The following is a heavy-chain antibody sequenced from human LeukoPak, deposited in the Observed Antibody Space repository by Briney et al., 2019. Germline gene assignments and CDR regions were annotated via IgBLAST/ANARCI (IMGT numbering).Heavy chain of an antibody. CDR2: ISYDGSNK. CDR3: ARGKSIAARPMARGGYFDY. CDR1: GFTFSSYA. V-gene: IGHV3-30*01. J-gene: IGHJ4*02. D-gene: IGHD6-6*01. Sequence: GRSLRLSCAASGFTFSSYAMHWVRQAPGKGLEWVAVISYDGSNKYYADTVKGRFTISRDNSKNTLYLQMNSLRAEDTAVYYCARGKSIAARPMARGGYFDYWGQGTLVTVSS.